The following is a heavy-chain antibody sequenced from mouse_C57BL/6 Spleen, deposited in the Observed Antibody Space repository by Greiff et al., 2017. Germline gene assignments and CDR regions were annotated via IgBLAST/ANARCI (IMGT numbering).Heavy chain of an antibody. CDR3: ARGDYDRYFDV. D-gene: IGHD2-4*01. CDR2: ISSGSSTI. J-gene: IGHJ1*03. Sequence: EVQLQQSGGGLVKPGGSLKLSCAASGFTFSDYGMHWVRQAPEKGLEWVAYISSGSSTIYYADTVKGRFTISRDNAKNTLFVQMTSLRSEDTAMYYCARGDYDRYFDVWGTGTTVTVSS. V-gene: IGHV5-17*01. CDR1: GFTFSDYG.